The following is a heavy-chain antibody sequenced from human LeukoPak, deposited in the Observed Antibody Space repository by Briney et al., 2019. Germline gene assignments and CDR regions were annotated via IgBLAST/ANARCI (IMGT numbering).Heavy chain of an antibody. Sequence: SVKVSCKASGYTFTGYYMHWVRQAPGQGLEWMGRINPNSGGTNYAQKFQGRVTMTRDTSISTAYMELSRLRSDDTAVYYCARVSESSGWYSFWDYWGQGTLVTVSS. CDR1: GYTFTGYY. CDR2: INPNSGGT. J-gene: IGHJ4*02. D-gene: IGHD6-19*01. CDR3: ARVSESSGWYSFWDY. V-gene: IGHV1-2*06.